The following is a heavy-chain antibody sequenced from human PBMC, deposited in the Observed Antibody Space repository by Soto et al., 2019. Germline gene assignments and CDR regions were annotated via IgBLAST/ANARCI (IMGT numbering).Heavy chain of an antibody. J-gene: IGHJ4*02. CDR3: ARDDRAAAAGTTYYFDY. CDR1: GYIFTNYG. CDR2: ISPYDGNT. V-gene: IGHV1-18*01. Sequence: QVQLVQSEAEVKKPGASVKVSCKVSGYIFTNYGLSWVRQAPGQGLEWMAWISPYDGNTHYAQNLQGRVTVTTDTSTSTAYMELRSLRSDDTAVYFCARDDRAAAAGTTYYFDYWGQGTLVTVSS. D-gene: IGHD6-13*01.